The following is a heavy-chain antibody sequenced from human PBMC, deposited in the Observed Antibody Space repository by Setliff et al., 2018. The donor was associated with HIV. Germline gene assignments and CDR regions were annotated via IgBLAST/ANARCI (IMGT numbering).Heavy chain of an antibody. Sequence: PSETLSLTCTVSGGSISGYYWSWIRQPPGKGLEWIGYIYYSGSTNYNPSLKSRVTISVDTSKNQFSLKLSSVTAADTAVYYCARRSLEYYYDSSATGAFDIWGQGTMVTVSS. CDR3: ARRSLEYYYDSSATGAFDI. J-gene: IGHJ3*02. D-gene: IGHD3-22*01. CDR1: GGSISGYY. V-gene: IGHV4-59*01. CDR2: IYYSGST.